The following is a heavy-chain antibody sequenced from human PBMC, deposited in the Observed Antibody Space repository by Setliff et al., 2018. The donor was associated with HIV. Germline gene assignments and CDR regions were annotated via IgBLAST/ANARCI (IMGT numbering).Heavy chain of an antibody. D-gene: IGHD5-18*01. J-gene: IGHJ4*02. CDR1: GFTLTSSW. CDR3: ATDVDTATVFWGSHYLDY. CDR2: ISSSSDSI. V-gene: IGHV3-48*04. Sequence: GGSLRLSCAVSGFTLTSSWVHWVRQAPGKGLEWVSYISSSSDSIYYADSVRGRVTVSRDNAKNSLYLQMNVLRAEDTAVYYCATDVDTATVFWGSHYLDYWGQGTLVTVSS.